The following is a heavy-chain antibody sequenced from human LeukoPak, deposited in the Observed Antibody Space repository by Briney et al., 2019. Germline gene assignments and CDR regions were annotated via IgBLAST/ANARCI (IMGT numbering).Heavy chain of an antibody. Sequence: PSETLSRTCAVYGGSFSGYYWSWIRQLPGKGLEWIGEINHSGGTNYNPSLKSRVTISVDTSKNQFSLKLSSVTAADTAVYYCAGRRSCTSCYVTFDYWGQGTLVTVSS. CDR3: AGRRSCTSCYVTFDY. CDR1: GGSFSGYY. V-gene: IGHV4-34*01. J-gene: IGHJ4*02. CDR2: INHSGGT. D-gene: IGHD2-2*01.